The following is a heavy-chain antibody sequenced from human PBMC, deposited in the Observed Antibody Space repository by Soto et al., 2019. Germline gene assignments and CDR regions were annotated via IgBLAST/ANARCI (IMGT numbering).Heavy chain of an antibody. Sequence: QPGGSLRLSCAASGFTFSNYVMNWVRQAPGKGLEWVSTITSSGGNIYYADSVKGRFTISRDNSRNTLFLQMDSLTVDDTAVYYCAKWDNTNWFDYWGQGALVTVSS. V-gene: IGHV3-23*01. CDR2: ITSSGGNI. D-gene: IGHD1-26*01. J-gene: IGHJ5*01. CDR3: AKWDNTNWFDY. CDR1: GFTFSNYV.